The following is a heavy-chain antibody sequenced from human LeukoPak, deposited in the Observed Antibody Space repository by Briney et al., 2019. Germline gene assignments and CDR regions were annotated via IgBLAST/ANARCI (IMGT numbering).Heavy chain of an antibody. CDR3: TISGGTYQH. Sequence: GGSLRLSCAASGFTFSGSGLHWVRQAPGKGLEWVGRIRIKGNNYATSYAASVNGRFTISRDDSKNTAYLQMNSLKTEDTAVYYCTISGGTYQHWGQGTLITVSS. CDR1: GFTFSGSG. CDR2: IRIKGNNYAT. V-gene: IGHV3-73*01. J-gene: IGHJ4*02. D-gene: IGHD2-15*01.